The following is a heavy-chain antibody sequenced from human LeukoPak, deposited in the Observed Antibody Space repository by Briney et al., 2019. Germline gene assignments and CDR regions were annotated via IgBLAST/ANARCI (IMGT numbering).Heavy chain of an antibody. Sequence: PSETLSLTCAVYGGSFSGYYWSWIRQPPGKGLEWIGSIYHSGSTYYNPSLKSRVTISVDTSKNQFSLKLSSVTAADTAVYYCARDGASSGLDYWGQGTLVTVSS. CDR3: ARDGASSGLDY. J-gene: IGHJ4*02. CDR1: GGSFSGYY. CDR2: IYHSGST. D-gene: IGHD6-19*01. V-gene: IGHV4-34*01.